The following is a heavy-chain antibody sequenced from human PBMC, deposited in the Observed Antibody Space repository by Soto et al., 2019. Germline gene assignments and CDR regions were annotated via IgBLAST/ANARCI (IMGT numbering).Heavy chain of an antibody. D-gene: IGHD4-17*01. CDR2: ISHDGHA. J-gene: IGHJ5*02. Sequence: PSETLSLTCSVLGDSISDTRYYWGWIRQSPEKGLEWIGSISHDGHAYYNPSLKSRVTLFADTSRNQFSLKMKSVTVADTALYFCARQVYGDHLGGNWFDPWGQGALVTVSS. CDR1: GDSISDTRYY. V-gene: IGHV4-39*01. CDR3: ARQVYGDHLGGNWFDP.